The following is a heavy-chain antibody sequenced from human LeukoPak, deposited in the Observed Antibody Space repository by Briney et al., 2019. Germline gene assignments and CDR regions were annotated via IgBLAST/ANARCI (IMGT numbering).Heavy chain of an antibody. CDR2: IRSKAYGGTP. J-gene: IGHJ5*02. CDR1: GFTFGDYA. Sequence: GSLRLSCAASGFTFGDYAMSWVRQAPGRGLEWVGFIRSKAYGGTPEYAASVKGRFSISREDSKSIANLQMNSLKTEDTAVYYCTRDPYYSDSTGFYSRFDLWGQGALVTVSS. CDR3: TRDPYYSDSTGFYSRFDL. V-gene: IGHV3-49*04. D-gene: IGHD3-22*01.